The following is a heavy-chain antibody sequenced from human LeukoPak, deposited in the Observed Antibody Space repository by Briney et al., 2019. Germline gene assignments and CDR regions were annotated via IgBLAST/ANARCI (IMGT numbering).Heavy chain of an antibody. D-gene: IGHD2-2*01. CDR1: GYTFTSYD. CDR2: MNPNSGNT. CDR3: ATQILVVPAVLFDY. V-gene: IGHV1-8*01. Sequence: ASVKVSCKASGYTFTSYDINWVRQATGQGLEWMGWMNPNSGNTGYAQKFQGRVTMTRNTSISTAYMELSSLRSEDTAVHYCATQILVVPAVLFDYWGQGTLVTVSS. J-gene: IGHJ4*02.